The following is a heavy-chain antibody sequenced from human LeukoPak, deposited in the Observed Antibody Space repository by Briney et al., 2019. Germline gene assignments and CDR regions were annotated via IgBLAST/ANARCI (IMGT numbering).Heavy chain of an antibody. CDR1: GYTFTGYY. J-gene: IGHJ4*02. CDR3: ARGQSYDSSGYYPLLP. V-gene: IGHV1-2*02. Sequence: ASVKVSCKASGYTFTGYYMHWVRQAPGQGLEWMGWINPNSGGTNYAQKFQVRVTMTRDTSISTAYMELSRLRSDDTAVYYCARGQSYDSSGYYPLLPWGQGTLVTVSS. D-gene: IGHD3-22*01. CDR2: INPNSGGT.